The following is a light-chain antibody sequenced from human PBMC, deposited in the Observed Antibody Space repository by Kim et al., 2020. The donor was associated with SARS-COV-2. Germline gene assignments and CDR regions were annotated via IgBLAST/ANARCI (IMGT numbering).Light chain of an antibody. Sequence: SCCSASSYTIGEGYDVHWDQQFQENAPKPLMYGNNDGPTRPPDRFSGFKCGTSGSLAIPGLQGEDADDEYCQYYERSLTSCNWVFGGGTQLTVL. J-gene: IGLJ3*02. CDR2: GNN. CDR1: SYTIGEGYD. V-gene: IGLV1-40*01. CDR3: QYYERSLTSCNWV.